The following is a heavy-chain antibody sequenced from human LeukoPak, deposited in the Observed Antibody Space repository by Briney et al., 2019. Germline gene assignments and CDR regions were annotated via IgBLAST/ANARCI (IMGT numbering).Heavy chain of an antibody. CDR1: GYTFTSYA. V-gene: IGHV1-3*01. CDR3: ARDSGSGSNDC. Sequence: ASVKVSFKSSGYTFTSYAIHWVRQAPGQRVEWMGWISAGDDNTKYSQNFQGRVTFISNTSATTAFMEVSSLRSEDAAVYYCARDSGSGSNDCWGQGTLVTVSS. D-gene: IGHD1-26*01. J-gene: IGHJ4*02. CDR2: ISAGDDNT.